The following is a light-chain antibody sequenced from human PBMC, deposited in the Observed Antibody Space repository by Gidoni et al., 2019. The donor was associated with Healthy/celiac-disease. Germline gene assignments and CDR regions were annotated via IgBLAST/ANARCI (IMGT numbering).Light chain of an antibody. J-gene: IGKJ1*01. V-gene: IGKV1-5*03. Sequence: DIQMTQSPSPLSASVGDRVTITCRASQSISSWLAWYQQKTGKAPKLLIYKASSLESGVPSRFSGSGSGTEFTLTISSLQPDDFATYYCQQYNSYSGTFGQGTKVEIK. CDR2: KAS. CDR1: QSISSW. CDR3: QQYNSYSGT.